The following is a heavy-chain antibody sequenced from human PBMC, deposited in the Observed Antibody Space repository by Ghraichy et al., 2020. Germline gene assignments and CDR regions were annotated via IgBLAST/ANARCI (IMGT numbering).Heavy chain of an antibody. D-gene: IGHD3-3*01. V-gene: IGHV3-23*01. CDR1: GFTFSSYA. CDR3: AKVYGVLEWIEGGCWFDP. Sequence: LSLTCAASGFTFSSYAMSWVRQAPGKGLEWVSAISGSGGSTYYADSVKGRFTISRDNSKNTLYLQMNSLRAEDTAVYYCAKVYGVLEWIEGGCWFDPWGQGTLVTVSS. J-gene: IGHJ5*02. CDR2: ISGSGGST.